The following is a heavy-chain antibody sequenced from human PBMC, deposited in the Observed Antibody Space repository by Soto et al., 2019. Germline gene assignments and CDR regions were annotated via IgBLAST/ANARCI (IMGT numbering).Heavy chain of an antibody. Sequence: QVQLQEWGGGLLKPSETLSLTCAVYGGPLSGYYWSWIRQSPGKGLEWIGEINHNGITNSSPSLKSRVTISIDTSWSQFALTLNSVTAADTAVYYCAREGVVPAGPLYYFDYWGQGALVTVSS. CDR2: INHNGIT. CDR3: AREGVVPAGPLYYFDY. CDR1: GGPLSGYY. D-gene: IGHD2-15*01. J-gene: IGHJ4*02. V-gene: IGHV4-34*01.